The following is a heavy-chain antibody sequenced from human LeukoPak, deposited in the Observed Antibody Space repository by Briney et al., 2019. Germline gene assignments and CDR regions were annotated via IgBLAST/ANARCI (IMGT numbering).Heavy chain of an antibody. CDR1: GFTFSSYA. V-gene: IGHV3-30*04. CDR2: ISYDGSNK. CDR3: ARDRNQLSYMDV. J-gene: IGHJ6*03. Sequence: GGSLRLSCAASGFTFSSYAMHWVRQAPRKGLEWVAVISYDGSNKYYADSVKGRFTISRDNSKNTLYLQMNSLRAEDTAVYYCARDRNQLSYMDVWGKGTTVTVSS. D-gene: IGHD1-14*01.